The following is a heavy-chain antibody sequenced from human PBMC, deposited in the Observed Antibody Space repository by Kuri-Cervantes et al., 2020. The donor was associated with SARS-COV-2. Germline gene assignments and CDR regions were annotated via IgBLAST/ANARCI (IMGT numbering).Heavy chain of an antibody. CDR1: GFTFTSSA. CDR3: AADPRDVVVPASRYYYGMDV. V-gene: IGHV1-58*01. D-gene: IGHD2-2*01. J-gene: IGHJ6*02. Sequence: SVKVSCKASGFTFTSSAVQWVRQARGQRLERIGWIVVGSGNTSYAQKFQERVTITRDMSTSTAYMELSSLRSEDTAVYYCAADPRDVVVPASRYYYGMDVWGQGTTVTVSS. CDR2: IVVGSGNT.